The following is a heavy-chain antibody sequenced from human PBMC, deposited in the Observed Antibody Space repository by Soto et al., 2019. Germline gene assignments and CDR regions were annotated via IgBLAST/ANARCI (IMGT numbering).Heavy chain of an antibody. Sequence: ASVKVSCKASGYTFTSYDINWVRQATGQGLERMGWMNPNSDNTGYAQKFQGRVTMTRNTSISTAYMELSSLRSEDTTMYNCARSGXYXXXLTGYYGQDQNAFDIWGQGTMVTVSS. V-gene: IGHV1-8*01. CDR2: MNPNSDNT. CDR1: GYTFTSYD. D-gene: IGHD3-9*01. J-gene: IGHJ3*02. CDR3: ARSGXYXXXLTGYYGQDQNAFDI.